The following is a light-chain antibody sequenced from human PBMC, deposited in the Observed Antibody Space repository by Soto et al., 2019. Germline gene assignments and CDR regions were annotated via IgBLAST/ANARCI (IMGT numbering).Light chain of an antibody. J-gene: IGKJ4*01. CDR1: QSVRSY. V-gene: IGKV3-11*01. CDR2: DAS. Sequence: EIVLTQSPATLSLSPGERATLSCRASQSVRSYLAWYQQKPGQAPRLLIYDASNRATDSPARFSGSGSGTDFTLTISSRDPDESAVYYCHQRSKWPLTVGGGTKVEIK. CDR3: HQRSKWPLT.